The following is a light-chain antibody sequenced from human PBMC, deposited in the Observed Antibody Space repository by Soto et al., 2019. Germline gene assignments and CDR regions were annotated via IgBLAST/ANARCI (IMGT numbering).Light chain of an antibody. CDR3: QQYGSSPYT. V-gene: IGKV3-20*01. CDR1: QSVSSSY. CDR2: GAS. Sequence: EIVLTQSPGTLSLSPGERATLSCRASQSVSSSYLAWDQQKPGQAPRLIIYGASDRATGIPDRFSGSGSGTDFTLTISRLEPEDFAVYYCQQYGSSPYTFGQATKLEIK. J-gene: IGKJ2*01.